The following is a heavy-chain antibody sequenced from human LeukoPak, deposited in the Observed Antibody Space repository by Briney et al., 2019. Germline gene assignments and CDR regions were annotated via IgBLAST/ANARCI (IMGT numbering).Heavy chain of an antibody. J-gene: IGHJ4*02. D-gene: IGHD6-6*01. CDR1: GFTFSSFA. CDR2: ISYDGSNK. CDR3: AREASIVVRCSDY. V-gene: IGHV3-30*14. Sequence: GGSLRLSCAASGFTFSSFAMHWVRQAPGKGLEWVAVISYDGSNKYYTDSVKGRFTISRDNSKNTLYLQMGSLRAEDMAVYYCAREASIVVRCSDYWGQGTLVTVSS.